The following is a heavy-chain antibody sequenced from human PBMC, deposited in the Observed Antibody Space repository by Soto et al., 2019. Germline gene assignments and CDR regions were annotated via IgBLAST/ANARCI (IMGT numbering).Heavy chain of an antibody. Sequence: SETLSLTCTVSGGSISSYYWSWIRQPPGRGLEWIGFIYYAGSTKYNPSLNSRVTISVDTSKNQFSLTVTSATAADTAVYYCARGQVVAAQHWGQGTLVTVSS. J-gene: IGHJ4*02. D-gene: IGHD2-15*01. CDR3: ARGQVVAAQH. CDR2: IYYAGST. CDR1: GGSISSYY. V-gene: IGHV4-59*12.